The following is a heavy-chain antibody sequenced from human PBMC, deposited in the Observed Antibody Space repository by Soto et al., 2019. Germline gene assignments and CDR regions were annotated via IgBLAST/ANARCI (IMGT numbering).Heavy chain of an antibody. Sequence: GASVKVSCKASGYTFTSYAMHWVRQAPGQRLEWMGWINAGNGNTKYSQKFQGRVTITRDTSASTAYMELSGLRSEDTAVYYCARGGRFLEWLAKSYYMDVWGKGTTVTVSS. CDR1: GYTFTSYA. CDR3: ARGGRFLEWLAKSYYMDV. D-gene: IGHD3-3*01. CDR2: INAGNGNT. J-gene: IGHJ6*03. V-gene: IGHV1-3*01.